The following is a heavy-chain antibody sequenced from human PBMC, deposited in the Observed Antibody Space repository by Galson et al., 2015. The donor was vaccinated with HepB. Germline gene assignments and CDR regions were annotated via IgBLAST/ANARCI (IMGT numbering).Heavy chain of an antibody. CDR3: ARRVTWFDY. J-gene: IGHJ4*02. V-gene: IGHV4-59*12. Sequence: ETLSLTCTVSGGSISSYYWSWVRQPPGKGLEWIGYIYYSGSTNYNPSLKSRVTISVDTSKNQFSLKLSSVTAADTAVYYCARRVTWFDYWGQGTLVTVSS. CDR1: GGSISSYY. CDR2: IYYSGST. D-gene: IGHD5-18*01.